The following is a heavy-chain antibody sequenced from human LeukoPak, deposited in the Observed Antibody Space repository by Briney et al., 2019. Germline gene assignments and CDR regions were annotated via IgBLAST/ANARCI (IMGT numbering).Heavy chain of an antibody. CDR1: GFTFNTYG. D-gene: IGHD3-10*01. Sequence: GGTLRLSCAASGFTFNTYGMSWVRQAPGKGLEWVSGISGSGDATYYADSVKGRFTISRDDPHNTLYSQMNSLRAEDTAVYFCARGGVDYYGSGTYYLMYYVDYWGQGALVTVSS. CDR2: ISGSGDAT. CDR3: ARGGVDYYGSGTYYLMYYVDY. J-gene: IGHJ4*02. V-gene: IGHV3-23*01.